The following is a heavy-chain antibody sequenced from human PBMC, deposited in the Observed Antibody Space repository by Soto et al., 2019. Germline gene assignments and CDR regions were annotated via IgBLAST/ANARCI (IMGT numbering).Heavy chain of an antibody. CDR3: AKEGSVSVWYWES. J-gene: IGHJ1*01. CDR2: ITRSGSEA. Sequence: EVQLLESGGGLVQPGGSLRLSCAASGFTFSVSAMSWVRQAPGKGLEHVASITRSGSEAFYGDSVRGRFSMSRDNSKNMLILEMNTLRVEDTARYYSAKEGSVSVWYWESWGQGALVTVS. D-gene: IGHD3-10*01. CDR1: GFTFSVSA. V-gene: IGHV3-23*01.